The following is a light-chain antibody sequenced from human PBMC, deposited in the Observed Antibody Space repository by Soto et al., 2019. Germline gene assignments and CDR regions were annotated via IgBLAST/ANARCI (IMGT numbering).Light chain of an antibody. Sequence: EIVLTQSPGTLSLSPGERATLSCRASQSVSSSYLAWYQQTPGLAPRLLIYGASSRATGIPDRFSGSGSGTDFTLTISRLEPEDFAVYYCQQYATSSWTFGQGTKVEIK. CDR3: QQYATSSWT. V-gene: IGKV3-20*01. CDR1: QSVSSSY. J-gene: IGKJ1*01. CDR2: GAS.